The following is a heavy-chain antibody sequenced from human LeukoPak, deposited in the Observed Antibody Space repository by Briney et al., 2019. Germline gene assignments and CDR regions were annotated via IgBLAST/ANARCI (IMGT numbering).Heavy chain of an antibody. J-gene: IGHJ3*02. CDR2: MNPNSGNT. D-gene: IGHD3-10*01. V-gene: IGHV1-8*02. Sequence: GASVKVSCKASGYTFTSYGISWVRQAPGQGLEWMGWMNPNSGNTGYAQKFQGRVTMTRNTSISTAYMELSSLRSEDTAVYYCARGSEPSGSNAFDIWGQGTMVTVSS. CDR3: ARGSEPSGSNAFDI. CDR1: GYTFTSYG.